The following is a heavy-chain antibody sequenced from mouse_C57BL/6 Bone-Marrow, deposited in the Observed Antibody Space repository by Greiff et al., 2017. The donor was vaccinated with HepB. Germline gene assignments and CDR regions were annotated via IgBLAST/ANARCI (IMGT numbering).Heavy chain of an antibody. CDR1: SYTFTSYW. V-gene: IGHV1-61*01. CDR2: IYPSDSET. J-gene: IGHJ2*01. CDR3: ARTYYGYDNY. D-gene: IGHD2-9*01. Sequence: QVQLQQPGAELVRPGSSVKLSCKASSYTFTSYWMDWVKQRPGQGLEWIGNIYPSDSETHYNQKFKDKATLTVDKSSSTAYMQLSSLTSEDSAVYYCARTYYGYDNYWGQGTTLTVSS.